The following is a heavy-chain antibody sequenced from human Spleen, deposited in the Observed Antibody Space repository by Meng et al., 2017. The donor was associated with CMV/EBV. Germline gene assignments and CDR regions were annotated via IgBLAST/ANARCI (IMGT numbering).Heavy chain of an antibody. CDR3: ARPGLKGSFDT. V-gene: IGHV3-21*06. J-gene: IGHJ3*02. Sequence: GESLKISCAASGFDFSTYSMSWVRQAPGKGLEWVSSISSTRTYIYYADSVKGRFSISRDNSKNTVHLRMNSLRAEDTAVYYCARPGLKGSFDTWGQGTMVTVSS. CDR1: GFDFSTYS. D-gene: IGHD2-8*01. CDR2: ISSTRTYI.